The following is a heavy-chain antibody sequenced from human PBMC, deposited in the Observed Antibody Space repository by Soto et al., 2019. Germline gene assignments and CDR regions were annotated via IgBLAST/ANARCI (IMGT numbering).Heavy chain of an antibody. V-gene: IGHV4-59*08. CDR1: GGSISSYY. J-gene: IGHJ6*03. CDR2: IYYSGST. D-gene: IGHD6-6*01. Sequence: SETLSLTCTVSGGSISSYYWSWIRQPPGKGLEWIGYIYYSGSTNYNPSLKSRVTISVDTSKNQFSLKLSSVTAADTAVYYCASSSSYYYYYYMDVWGKGTTVTVSS. CDR3: ASSSSYYYYYYMDV.